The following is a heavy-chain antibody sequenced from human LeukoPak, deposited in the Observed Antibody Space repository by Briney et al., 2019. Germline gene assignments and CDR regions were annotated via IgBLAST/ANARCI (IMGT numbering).Heavy chain of an antibody. CDR2: ISSSSSYT. V-gene: IGHV3-11*05. CDR1: GFTFSDYY. Sequence: PGGSLRLSCAASGFTFSDYYMSWIRQAPGKGLEWVSYISSSSSYTNYADSVKGRFTISRDNAKNSLYLQMNSLRAEDTAVYYCARVYDSSGYYPNYHYYGMDVWGQGTTVTVSS. J-gene: IGHJ6*02. CDR3: ARVYDSSGYYPNYHYYGMDV. D-gene: IGHD3-22*01.